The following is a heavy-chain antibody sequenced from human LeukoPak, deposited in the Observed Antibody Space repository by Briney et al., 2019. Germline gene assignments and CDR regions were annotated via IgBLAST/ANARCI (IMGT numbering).Heavy chain of an antibody. V-gene: IGHV3-21*01. Sequence: GGSLRLSCVASGFTFSTYSMNWVRQAPGKGLEWVSSISSGSNYMYYADSLKGRFTISRDNAKNSLYLQMNGLRADDTAVYYCAKDGYRRTTLYYYDSSGYYYGGHFDYWGQGTLVTVSS. D-gene: IGHD3-22*01. CDR1: GFTFSTYS. CDR3: AKDGYRRTTLYYYDSSGYYYGGHFDY. CDR2: ISSGSNYM. J-gene: IGHJ4*02.